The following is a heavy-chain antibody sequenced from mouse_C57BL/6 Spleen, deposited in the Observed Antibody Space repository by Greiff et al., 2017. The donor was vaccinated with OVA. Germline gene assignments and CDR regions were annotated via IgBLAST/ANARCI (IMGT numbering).Heavy chain of an antibody. Sequence: QVQLKQPGAELVRPGSSVKLSCKASGYTFTSYWMHWVKQRPIQGLEWIGNIDPSDSETHYNQKFKDKATLTVDKSSSTAYMQLSSLTSEDSAVDYCARRGYDGGYFDYWGQGTTLTVSS. CDR1: GYTFTSYW. CDR3: ARRGYDGGYFDY. J-gene: IGHJ2*01. V-gene: IGHV1-52*01. D-gene: IGHD2-2*01. CDR2: IDPSDSET.